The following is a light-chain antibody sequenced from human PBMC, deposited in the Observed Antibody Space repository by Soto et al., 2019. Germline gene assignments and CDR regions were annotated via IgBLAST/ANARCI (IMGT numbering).Light chain of an antibody. CDR3: SSYTSSSTLEV. Sequence: QSALTQPASVSGSPGQSITISCTGTSSDVGGYNYVSWYQQHPGKAPKLMIYDVNNRPSGVSNRFSGSKSSNTASLTISGLQAEDEADYYCSSYTSSSTLEVFGTGTKVTVL. J-gene: IGLJ1*01. CDR2: DVN. CDR1: SSDVGGYNY. V-gene: IGLV2-14*03.